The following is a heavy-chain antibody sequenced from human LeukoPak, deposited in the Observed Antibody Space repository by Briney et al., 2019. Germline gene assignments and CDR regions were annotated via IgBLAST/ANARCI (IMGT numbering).Heavy chain of an antibody. CDR1: GYTFTGYY. V-gene: IGHV1-2*04. Sequence: GASVKVSCKASGYTFTGYYMHWVRQAPGQGLEWMGWINPNSGGTNYAQKFQGWVTMTRDTSISTAYTELSRLRSDDTAVYYCARVVVGYYGSGRGDYWGQGTLVTVSS. CDR2: INPNSGGT. CDR3: ARVVVGYYGSGRGDY. J-gene: IGHJ4*02. D-gene: IGHD3-10*01.